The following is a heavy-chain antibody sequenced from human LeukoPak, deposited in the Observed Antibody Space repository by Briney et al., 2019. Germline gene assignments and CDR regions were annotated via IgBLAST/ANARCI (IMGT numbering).Heavy chain of an antibody. CDR2: IIPIFGIA. J-gene: IGHJ5*02. V-gene: IGHV1-69*04. Sequence: GASVKVSCKASGGTFSSYAISWVRQAPGQGLEWMGRIIPIFGIANYAQKLQGRVTITADKSTSTAYMELSSLRSEDTAVYYCAGEYYDSSGYYWGPNWFDPWGQGTLVTVSS. CDR1: GGTFSSYA. CDR3: AGEYYDSSGYYWGPNWFDP. D-gene: IGHD3-22*01.